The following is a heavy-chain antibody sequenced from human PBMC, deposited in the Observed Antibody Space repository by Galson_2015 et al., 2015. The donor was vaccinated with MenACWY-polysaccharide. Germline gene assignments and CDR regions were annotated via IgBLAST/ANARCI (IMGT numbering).Heavy chain of an antibody. J-gene: IGHJ3*02. V-gene: IGHV3-30*02. CDR2: IQYDGSNK. CDR3: AREGSRIVFHAFDI. D-gene: IGHD2-2*01. Sequence: SLRLSCAASTVTFRGSGMHWVRQAPGKGLEWVAVIQYDGSNKVYADSVKGRFTISRDNSKNTVFLEMNTLGVEDTAVYYCAREGSRIVFHAFDIWGQGTMVTVSS. CDR1: TVTFRGSG.